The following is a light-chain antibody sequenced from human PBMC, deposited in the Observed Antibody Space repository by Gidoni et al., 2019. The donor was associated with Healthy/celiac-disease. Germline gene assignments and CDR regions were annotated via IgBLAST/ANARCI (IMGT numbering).Light chain of an antibody. V-gene: IGKV1-5*03. CDR1: QSISSW. CDR2: KAS. Sequence: RVTITCRASQSISSWLAWYHQKPEKAPKLLIYKASSLESGVPSRFSGSGSGTEFTLTISSLQPDDFATYYCQQYNSYLYTFGQGTKLEIK. CDR3: QQYNSYLYT. J-gene: IGKJ2*01.